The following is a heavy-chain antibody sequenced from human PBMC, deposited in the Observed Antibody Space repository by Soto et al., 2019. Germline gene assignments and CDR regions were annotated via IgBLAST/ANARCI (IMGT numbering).Heavy chain of an antibody. Sequence: QVQLVQSGAEVKKPGASVKVSCKASGYTFTSYGISWVRQAPGQGLEWMGWISAYNGNTNYAQKLQGRVTMTTDTSTSTAYMELRSLRSDDTAVYYCARDIVVVVAATLYYYYGMDVWGQGTTVTVSS. D-gene: IGHD2-15*01. CDR1: GYTFTSYG. J-gene: IGHJ6*02. V-gene: IGHV1-18*01. CDR2: ISAYNGNT. CDR3: ARDIVVVVAATLYYYYGMDV.